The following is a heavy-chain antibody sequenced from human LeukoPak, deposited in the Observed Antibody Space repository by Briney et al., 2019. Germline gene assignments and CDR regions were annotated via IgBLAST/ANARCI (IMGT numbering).Heavy chain of an antibody. CDR1: GFTFSAYG. D-gene: IGHD4-11*01. CDR3: ARDIGGMTTEYYFDF. CDR2: ISYDGSYK. Sequence: GSLRLSCAASGFTFSAYGMHWVRQAPGNGLEWAALISYDGSYKHYADSVKGRITISRDNSKNTLYLQMNSLRAEDTAVYYCARDIGGMTTEYYFDFWGQGTLVTVSS. J-gene: IGHJ4*02. V-gene: IGHV3-30*03.